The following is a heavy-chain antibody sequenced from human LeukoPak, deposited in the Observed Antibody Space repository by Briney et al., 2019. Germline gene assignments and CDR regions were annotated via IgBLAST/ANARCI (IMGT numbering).Heavy chain of an antibody. Sequence: PGGSLRLSCAASGFTFSSYGMHWVRQAPGKGLEWVAVISYDGSNKYYADSVKGRFTISRDNSKNTLYLQMNSLRAEDTAVYYCARDEYYDSSGYLLSANAFDIWGQGTMVTVSS. V-gene: IGHV3-30*03. CDR1: GFTFSSYG. CDR3: ARDEYYDSSGYLLSANAFDI. D-gene: IGHD3-22*01. J-gene: IGHJ3*02. CDR2: ISYDGSNK.